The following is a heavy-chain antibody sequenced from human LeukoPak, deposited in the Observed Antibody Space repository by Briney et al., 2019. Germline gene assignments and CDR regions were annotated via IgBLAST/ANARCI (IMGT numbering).Heavy chain of an antibody. J-gene: IGHJ4*02. V-gene: IGHV1-2*02. Sequence: ASVKVSCKASGYTFTGYYMHWVRQAPGQGLEWMGWINPNSGGTNYAQKFQGRVTMTRDTSISTAYMELSRLRSGDTAVYYCARDSSPDTAMVMDYWGQGTLVTVSS. CDR2: INPNSGGT. D-gene: IGHD5-18*01. CDR1: GYTFTGYY. CDR3: ARDSSPDTAMVMDY.